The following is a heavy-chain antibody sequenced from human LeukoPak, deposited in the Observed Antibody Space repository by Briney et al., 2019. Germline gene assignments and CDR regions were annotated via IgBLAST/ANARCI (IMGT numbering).Heavy chain of an antibody. V-gene: IGHV3-23*01. CDR2: ISGSGDNT. Sequence: PGGSLRLSCAASGFTFSKSAMSWVRQAPGKGLEWVSAISGSGDNTYYADSVKGRFTISRDNSKNTLYLQMSSLRAEDTALYCCAKRSPYGGPDYWGQGTLVTVSS. J-gene: IGHJ4*02. CDR3: AKRSPYGGPDY. D-gene: IGHD3-10*01. CDR1: GFTFSKSA.